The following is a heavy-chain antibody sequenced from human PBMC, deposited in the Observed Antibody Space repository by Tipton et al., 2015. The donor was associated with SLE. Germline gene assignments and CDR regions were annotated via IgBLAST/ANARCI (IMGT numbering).Heavy chain of an antibody. D-gene: IGHD6-19*01. CDR3: ARGLVAATKIRGYFDL. CDR1: GGSISSYY. Sequence: TLSLTCTVSGGSISSYYWSWIRQPPGKGLEWMGYIYYSGSTYYNPSLKSRVTISVDTSKNQFSLKLSSVTAADTAVYYCARGLVAATKIRGYFDLWGRGTLVTVSS. J-gene: IGHJ2*01. CDR2: IYYSGST. V-gene: IGHV4-59*12.